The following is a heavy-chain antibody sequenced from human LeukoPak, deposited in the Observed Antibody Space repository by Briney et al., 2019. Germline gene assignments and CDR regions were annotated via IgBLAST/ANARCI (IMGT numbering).Heavy chain of an antibody. J-gene: IGHJ4*02. CDR3: ARVGVDYSGNIIKYFFDY. V-gene: IGHV4-59*01. CDR2: IYYSGST. D-gene: IGHD4-23*01. Sequence: SETLSLTCTVSGGSISSYYWSWIRQPPGKGLEWIGYIYYSGSTNYNPSLKSRVTISVDTSKNQFSLKLSPVTAADTAVYYCARVGVDYSGNIIKYFFDYWGQGTLVTVSS. CDR1: GGSISSYY.